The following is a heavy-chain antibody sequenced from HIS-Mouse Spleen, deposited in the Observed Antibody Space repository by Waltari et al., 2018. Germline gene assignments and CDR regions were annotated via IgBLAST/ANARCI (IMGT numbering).Heavy chain of an antibody. V-gene: IGHV3-30*18. J-gene: IGHJ4*02. CDR3: AKDRGSQFDY. CDR1: GFTLSSYG. Sequence: QVQLVESGGGVVQPGRSLRLSCAAPGFTLSSYGMHWVRQAPGKGLEWVAVISYDGSNKYYADSGKGRFTISRDNSKNTLYLQMNSLRAEDTAVYYCAKDRGSQFDYWGQGTLVTVSS. CDR2: ISYDGSNK. D-gene: IGHD1-26*01.